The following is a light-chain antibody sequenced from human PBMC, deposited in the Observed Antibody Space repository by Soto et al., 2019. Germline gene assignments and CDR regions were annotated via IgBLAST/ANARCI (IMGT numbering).Light chain of an antibody. V-gene: IGKV3-20*01. J-gene: IGKJ1*01. CDR1: QSVSSSY. CDR2: GAS. Sequence: EIVLTQSPGTLSLSPGERATLSCRASQSVSSSYLAWYQQKPGQAPRLLIYGASSRATGIPDRFSGSGSGTDFTLTISRLEPEDFAVYYCQQYGSSLTRTLGQGTKVDIK. CDR3: QQYGSSLTRT.